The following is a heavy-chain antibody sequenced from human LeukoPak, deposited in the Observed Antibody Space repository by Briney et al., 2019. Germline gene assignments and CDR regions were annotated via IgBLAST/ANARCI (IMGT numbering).Heavy chain of an antibody. D-gene: IGHD3-10*01. CDR2: IFTSGNS. V-gene: IGHV4-61*02. CDR1: GDSISGNHY. J-gene: IGHJ4*02. CDR3: ARESATSGSTD. Sequence: PSETLSLTCTVSGDSISGNHYWSWIRQPAGKGLEWIGRIFTSGNSNYNPSLTSRVTISLDTSKDQFSLRLSSVTAADTAFYYCARESATSGSTDWGQGTLVTVSS.